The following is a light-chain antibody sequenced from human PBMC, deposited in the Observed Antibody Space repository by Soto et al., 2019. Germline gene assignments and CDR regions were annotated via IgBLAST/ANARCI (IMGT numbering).Light chain of an antibody. CDR3: QQYGSSTS. J-gene: IGKJ1*01. CDR2: GAS. CDR1: QSVSSN. V-gene: IGKV3D-15*01. Sequence: EIVMTQSPATLSVSPGERATLSCRASQSVSSNLAWYQQKPGQAPRLLIYGASRRATGIPDKFTGSGSGTDFTLTIRSLDPEDFAVYYCQQYGSSTSFGQGTKVDIK.